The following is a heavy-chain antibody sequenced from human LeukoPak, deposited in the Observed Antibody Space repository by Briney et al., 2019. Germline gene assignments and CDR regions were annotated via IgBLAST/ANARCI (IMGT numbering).Heavy chain of an antibody. J-gene: IGHJ6*03. CDR1: AFTFSSYS. V-gene: IGHV3-21*01. CDR2: ISSSSSYT. D-gene: IGHD3-10*01. CDR3: ARPPRGDYYGSGSYYEISYYYYMDV. Sequence: PGGSLRLSCAASAFTFSSYSMNWVRQAPGKGLEWVSSISSSSSYTYYADSVKGRFTISRGNAKNSLYLQMNSLRAEETAVYYCARPPRGDYYGSGSYYEISYYYYMDVWGKGTTVTVSS.